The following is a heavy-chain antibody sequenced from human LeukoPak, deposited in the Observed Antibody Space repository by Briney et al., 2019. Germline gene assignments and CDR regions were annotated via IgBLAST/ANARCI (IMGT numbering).Heavy chain of an antibody. V-gene: IGHV4-39*01. J-gene: IGHJ5*02. D-gene: IGHD4-17*01. CDR3: ATDYGDTGYWFDP. CDR1: GGSISSSSYY. Sequence: SETLSLTCTVSGGSISSSSYYWGWIRQPPGKGLEWIGSIYYSGSTYYNPSLKSRVTISVDTSKNQFSLELSSVTAADTAVYYCATDYGDTGYWFDPWGQGTLVTVSS. CDR2: IYYSGST.